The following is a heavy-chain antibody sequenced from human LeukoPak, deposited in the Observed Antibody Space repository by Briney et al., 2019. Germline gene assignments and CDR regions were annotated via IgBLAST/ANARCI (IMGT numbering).Heavy chain of an antibody. D-gene: IGHD4-17*01. CDR2: VNYIGST. CDR1: GGSISNFH. CDR3: ARGIHDYGDYGGWYYFDY. Sequence: SETLSLTCTVSGGSISNFHWSWIRQPPGKGLEWIGYVNYIGSTNYNPSLKSRVTISVDTSKNQFSLKLSSVTAADTAVYYCARGIHDYGDYGGWYYFDYWGQGTLVTVSS. V-gene: IGHV4-59*01. J-gene: IGHJ4*02.